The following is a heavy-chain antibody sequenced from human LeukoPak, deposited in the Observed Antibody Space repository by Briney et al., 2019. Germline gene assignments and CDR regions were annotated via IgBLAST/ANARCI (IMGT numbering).Heavy chain of an antibody. Sequence: ASVKVSCKASGYTFTSYYMHWVRQAPGQGLERMGIINPSGGSTSYAQKFQGRVTMTRDTSTSTVYMELSSLRSEDTAVYYCAMGARRLAIDYWGQGTLVTVSS. CDR2: INPSGGST. CDR3: AMGARRLAIDY. D-gene: IGHD1-26*01. J-gene: IGHJ4*02. V-gene: IGHV1-46*03. CDR1: GYTFTSYY.